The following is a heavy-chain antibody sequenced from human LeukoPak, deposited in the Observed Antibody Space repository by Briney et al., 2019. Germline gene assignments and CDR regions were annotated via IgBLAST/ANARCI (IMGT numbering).Heavy chain of an antibody. V-gene: IGHV3-7*01. CDR1: GFTFSRYW. Sequence: GGSLRLSCAASGFTFSRYWMSWVRQAPGKGLEWVASINQDESAKYYVDSVKGRFTISRDNAKNSLYLQMNSLRAEDTALYFCASGIRERGFDYWGQGTLVTVSS. J-gene: IGHJ4*02. CDR2: INQDESAK. D-gene: IGHD1-1*01. CDR3: ASGIRERGFDY.